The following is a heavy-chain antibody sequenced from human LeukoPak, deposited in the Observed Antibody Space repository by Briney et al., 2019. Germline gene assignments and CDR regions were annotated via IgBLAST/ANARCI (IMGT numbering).Heavy chain of an antibody. Sequence: PGGSLRLSCAASGFTFSSYSINWVRQAPGEGLEWVSYISSSSSIIYYADSVKGRFTISRDNAKNSLYLQMNSLRAEDTAVYYCGRDLFDVYSFDYWGQGTLVTVSS. J-gene: IGHJ4*02. CDR2: ISSSSSII. CDR3: GRDLFDVYSFDY. V-gene: IGHV3-21*01. CDR1: GFTFSSYS. D-gene: IGHD3-10*02.